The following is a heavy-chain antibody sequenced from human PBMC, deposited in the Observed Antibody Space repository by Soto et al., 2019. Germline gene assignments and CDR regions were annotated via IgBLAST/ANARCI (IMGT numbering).Heavy chain of an antibody. CDR3: ARDFNEYSSSPVSGHFDY. V-gene: IGHV3-11*01. Sequence: PGGSLRLSCAASGFTFSDYYMSWIRQAPGKGLEWVSYISSSGSTIYYADSVKGRFTISRDNAKNSLYLQMNSLRAEDTAVYYCARDFNEYSSSPVSGHFDYWGQGTLVTVSS. CDR1: GFTFSDYY. CDR2: ISSSGSTI. D-gene: IGHD6-6*01. J-gene: IGHJ4*02.